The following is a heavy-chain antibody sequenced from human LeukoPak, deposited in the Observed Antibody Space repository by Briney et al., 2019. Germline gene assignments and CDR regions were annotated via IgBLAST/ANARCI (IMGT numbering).Heavy chain of an antibody. CDR2: IYYSGST. D-gene: IGHD3-22*01. CDR3: ARLGGTGYYDSSGYYPQYFRH. J-gene: IGHJ1*01. CDR1: GGSISSYY. V-gene: IGHV4-59*08. Sequence: SETLSLTCTVSGGSISSYYWSWIRQPPGKGLEWIGYIYYSGSTNYSPSLKSRVTISVDTSKNQFSLKLSSVTAADTAVYYCARLGGTGYYDSSGYYPQYFRHWGQGTLVTVSS.